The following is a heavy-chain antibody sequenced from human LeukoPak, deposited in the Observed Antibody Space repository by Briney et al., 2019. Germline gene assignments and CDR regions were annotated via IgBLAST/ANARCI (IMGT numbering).Heavy chain of an antibody. CDR2: ISGSGGST. D-gene: IGHD6-13*01. Sequence: GGSLRLSCAASGFTFSSYAMSWVRQAPGKGLEWVSAISGSGGSTYYADSVKGRFTISRDNSKNTMYLQMNSLRAEDTALYYCARVTEYSTAGMRYWGQGIQVTVSS. CDR3: ARVTEYSTAGMRY. V-gene: IGHV3-23*01. CDR1: GFTFSSYA. J-gene: IGHJ4*02.